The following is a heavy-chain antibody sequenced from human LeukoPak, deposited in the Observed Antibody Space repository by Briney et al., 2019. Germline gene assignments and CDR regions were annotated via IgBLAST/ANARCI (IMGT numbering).Heavy chain of an antibody. V-gene: IGHV3-23*01. Sequence: GGSLRLSCAASGFTFSSYAMSWVRQAPGKGLEWVSAISGSGGSTYYADSVKGRFTISRDNSKNTLYLQMNSLRAEDTAVYYCAKDFLYYYDSSGSTLDYWGQGTLVTVSS. D-gene: IGHD3-22*01. CDR1: GFTFSSYA. CDR2: ISGSGGST. CDR3: AKDFLYYYDSSGSTLDY. J-gene: IGHJ4*02.